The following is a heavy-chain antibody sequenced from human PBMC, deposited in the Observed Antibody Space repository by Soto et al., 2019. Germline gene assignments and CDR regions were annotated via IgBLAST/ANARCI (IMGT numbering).Heavy chain of an antibody. J-gene: IGHJ3*02. CDR1: GGTFNNDA. Sequence: SVKVSCKASGGTFNNDAVSWVRQAPGQGLEWMGGIVPMFPTTNYAQKLQGRVTITADESTSTAYMELTSLRSEDTAVYYCARGAEIATIGSPLDIWGQGTMVTVSS. D-gene: IGHD2-21*01. CDR3: ARGAEIATIGSPLDI. V-gene: IGHV1-69*13. CDR2: IVPMFPTT.